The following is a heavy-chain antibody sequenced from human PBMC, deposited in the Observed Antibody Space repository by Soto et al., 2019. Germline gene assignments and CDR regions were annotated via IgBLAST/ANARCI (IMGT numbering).Heavy chain of an antibody. J-gene: IGHJ4*02. V-gene: IGHV3-74*01. Sequence: GGSLRLSCAASGFTLSNHWMHWVRQAPGKGLVWVSSIHGGGSGSSYADSVKGRFTSTSDNAENTLHLQMNGLRGEDSAIYYCVRGTRDWHGMDYWGRGTLVTVSS. CDR1: GFTLSNHW. CDR2: IHGGGSGS. D-gene: IGHD2-21*02. CDR3: VRGTRDWHGMDY.